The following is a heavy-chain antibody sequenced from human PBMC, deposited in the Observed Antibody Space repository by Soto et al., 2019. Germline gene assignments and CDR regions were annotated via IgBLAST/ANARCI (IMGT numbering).Heavy chain of an antibody. V-gene: IGHV3-23*01. D-gene: IGHD3-22*01. CDR2: ISASGGNT. CDR1: GFSLNNYA. Sequence: GGSLRLSCAASGFSLNNYAMSWVRQAPGKGLEWVSGISASGGNTYYADFVKGRFTISRDNSKNTLYLQMNSLRAEDTAVYYCAKGLIFQTLVSLRYYYDSSGYSAEDAFDIWGQGTMVTVSS. J-gene: IGHJ3*02. CDR3: AKGLIFQTLVSLRYYYDSSGYSAEDAFDI.